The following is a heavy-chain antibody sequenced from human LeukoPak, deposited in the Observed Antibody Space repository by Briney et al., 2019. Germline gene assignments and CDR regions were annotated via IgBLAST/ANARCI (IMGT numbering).Heavy chain of an antibody. D-gene: IGHD3-22*01. J-gene: IGHJ4*02. CDR1: GFTFSSYA. CDR2: LSGSGGST. V-gene: IGHV3-23*01. CDR3: AKVRPYYYDSSGYSY. Sequence: PGGSLRLSCAASGFTFSSYAMSWVRQAPGKGLRWAPALSGSGGSTYYADSVKGRFTISRDNSKNTLYLQMNSLRAEDTAVYYCAKVRPYYYDSSGYSYWGQGTLVTVSS.